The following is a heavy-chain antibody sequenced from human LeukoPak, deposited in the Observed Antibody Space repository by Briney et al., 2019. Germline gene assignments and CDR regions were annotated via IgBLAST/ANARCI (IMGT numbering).Heavy chain of an antibody. Sequence: ASVKLSCKASGYTFTGYYMHWVRQAPGQGLEWVGWINPNCGGTNYAEEFQGRVTITRDKSISTDYMEVSRRGCHDTAVYYCASAGTTGTTGIVYWGQGTLVTVSS. CDR1: GYTFTGYY. CDR3: ASAGTTGTTGIVY. J-gene: IGHJ4*02. CDR2: INPNCGGT. V-gene: IGHV1-2*02. D-gene: IGHD1-1*01.